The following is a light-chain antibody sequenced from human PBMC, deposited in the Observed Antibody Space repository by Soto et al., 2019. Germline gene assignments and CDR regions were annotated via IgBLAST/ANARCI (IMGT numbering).Light chain of an antibody. J-gene: IGLJ3*02. V-gene: IGLV2-14*01. CDR3: SSYTSSSTRV. CDR2: EVS. CDR1: SRDVGGYNY. Sequence: QSALTQPTSVSGSPGQSITISCTGTSRDVGGYNYVSCYQQHPGKAPKLMIYEVSNRPSGVSNRFSGSKSGNTASLTISGLQAEDEADYYCSSYTSSSTRVFGGGTKVTVL.